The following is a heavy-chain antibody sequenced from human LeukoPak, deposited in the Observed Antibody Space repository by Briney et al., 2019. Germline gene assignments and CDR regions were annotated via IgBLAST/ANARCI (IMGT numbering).Heavy chain of an antibody. CDR1: GGTFSSYA. CDR3: ARGAKFRSYGSGTYYTSLPFDP. D-gene: IGHD3-10*01. V-gene: IGHV1-69*06. Sequence: SVKVSCKVSGGTFSSYAISWVRQAPGQGLEWMGGIIPIFGTSNFAQKFQGRVTITADKSTSTAYMELSSLRSEDMAVYYCARGAKFRSYGSGTYYTSLPFDPWGQGTLVTVSS. J-gene: IGHJ5*02. CDR2: IIPIFGTS.